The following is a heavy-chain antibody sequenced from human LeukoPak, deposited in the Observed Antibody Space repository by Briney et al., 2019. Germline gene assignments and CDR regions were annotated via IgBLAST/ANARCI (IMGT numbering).Heavy chain of an antibody. J-gene: IGHJ4*02. V-gene: IGHV3-53*01. D-gene: IGHD3-10*01. CDR3: ARENDGSGSYDY. CDR2: IYSDGST. CDR1: GFTFSSYA. Sequence: GGSLRLSCAASGFTFSSYAMSWVREAPGKGLEWVSLIYSDGSTYYADSVRGRFTISRDNSKNTQYLQMNSLRAEDTAVYYCARENDGSGSYDYWGQGTLVTVSS.